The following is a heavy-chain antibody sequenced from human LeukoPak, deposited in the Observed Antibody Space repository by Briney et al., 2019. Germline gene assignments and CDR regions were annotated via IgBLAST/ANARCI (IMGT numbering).Heavy chain of an antibody. V-gene: IGHV3-33*01. Sequence: GRSLRPSCAASGFTFSSYGMHWVRQAPGKGLEWVAVIWYDGSNKYYADSVKGRFTISRDNSKNTLHLQMNSLRAEDTAVYYCAREVRYCSGGSCYAYFDYWGQGTLVTVSS. D-gene: IGHD2-15*01. CDR3: AREVRYCSGGSCYAYFDY. CDR1: GFTFSSYG. J-gene: IGHJ4*02. CDR2: IWYDGSNK.